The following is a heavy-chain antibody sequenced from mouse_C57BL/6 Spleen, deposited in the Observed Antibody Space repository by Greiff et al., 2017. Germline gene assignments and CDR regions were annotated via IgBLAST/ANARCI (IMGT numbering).Heavy chain of an antibody. J-gene: IGHJ4*01. CDR1: GYAFSSYW. Sequence: VQLQQSGAELVKPGASVKISCKASGYAFSSYWMNWVKQRPGKGLEWIGQIYPGDGDTNYNGKFKGKATLTADKSSSTAYMQLSSLTSKDSAVYFCAKLGYDCDDYAMDYWGQGTSVTVSS. CDR3: AKLGYDCDDYAMDY. D-gene: IGHD2-4*01. V-gene: IGHV1-80*01. CDR2: IYPGDGDT.